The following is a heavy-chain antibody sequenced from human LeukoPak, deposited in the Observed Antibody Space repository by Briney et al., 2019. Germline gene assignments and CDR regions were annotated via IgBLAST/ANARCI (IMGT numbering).Heavy chain of an antibody. CDR3: ARINDYGFDY. Sequence: SETLSLTCTVSGGSISSSSYFWGWIRQPPGKGLERIGSIYYGGSTYYNPSLKSRVTISVDTSKNQFSLKLSSVTAADTAVYSCARINDYGFDYWGQGTLVTVSS. CDR2: IYYGGST. D-gene: IGHD4-17*01. V-gene: IGHV4-39*01. J-gene: IGHJ4*02. CDR1: GGSISSSSYF.